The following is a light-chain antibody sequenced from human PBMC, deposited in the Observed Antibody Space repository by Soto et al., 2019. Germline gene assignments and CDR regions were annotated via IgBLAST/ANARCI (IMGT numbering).Light chain of an antibody. Sequence: QSVLTQPPSASGTPGQRVTISCSGSSSNIGSNTVNWYQQLPGTAPKLLIYNNNQWPSGVPDRFSGSKSGTSASLAISGLQSEDEADYYCAAWDDSLNGHVVFGGGTKVTVL. J-gene: IGLJ2*01. V-gene: IGLV1-44*01. CDR3: AAWDDSLNGHVV. CDR1: SSNIGSNT. CDR2: NNN.